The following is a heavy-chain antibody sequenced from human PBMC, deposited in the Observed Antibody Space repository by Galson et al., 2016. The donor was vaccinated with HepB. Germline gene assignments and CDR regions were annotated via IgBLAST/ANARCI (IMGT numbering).Heavy chain of an antibody. CDR2: ISHDGSNT. CDR3: ARELEKWVSTYGAFDS. J-gene: IGHJ4*02. D-gene: IGHD1-26*01. V-gene: IGHV3-30*04. Sequence: SLRLSCAASGLNFSPYGMHWVHQAPGKGLEWVAGISHDGSNTYHADSVKGRFTISRDNAKQTHFLQMNSLRAEDTAVYYCARELEKWVSTYGAFDSWGQGTLVTVSS. CDR1: GLNFSPYG.